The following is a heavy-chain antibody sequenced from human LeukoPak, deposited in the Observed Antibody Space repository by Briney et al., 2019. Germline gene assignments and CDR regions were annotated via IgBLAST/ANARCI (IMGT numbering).Heavy chain of an antibody. Sequence: EASVKVSCKASGYTFTSYDINWVRQATGQGLEWMGRIIPILGIANYAQKFQGRVTITAGKSTSTAYMELSSLRSEDTAVYYCARDRRVLRYFESDYWGQGTLVTVSS. J-gene: IGHJ4*02. D-gene: IGHD3-9*01. V-gene: IGHV1-69*04. CDR1: GYTFTSYD. CDR2: IIPILGIA. CDR3: ARDRRVLRYFESDY.